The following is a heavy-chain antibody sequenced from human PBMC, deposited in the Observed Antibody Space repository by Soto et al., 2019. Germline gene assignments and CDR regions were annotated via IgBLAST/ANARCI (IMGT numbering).Heavy chain of an antibody. CDR2: IYYSGST. J-gene: IGHJ4*02. V-gene: IGHV4-61*01. CDR3: AREEVGATYFDY. Sequence: SETLSLTCTVSGGSVSSGSYYWSWIRQPPGKGLEWIGYIYYSGSTNYNPSLKSRVTISVDTPKNQFSLKLSSVTAADTAVYYCAREEVGATYFDYWGQGTLVTVSS. CDR1: GGSVSSGSYY. D-gene: IGHD1-26*01.